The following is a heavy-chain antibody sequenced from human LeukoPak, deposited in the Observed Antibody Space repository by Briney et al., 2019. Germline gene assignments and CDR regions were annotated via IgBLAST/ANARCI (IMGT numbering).Heavy chain of an antibody. CDR3: ARLAMTSVTHSDI. D-gene: IGHD4-17*01. CDR2: ISSTSSYI. J-gene: IGHJ3*02. CDR1: GFTFSSYA. V-gene: IGHV3-21*01. Sequence: PGGSLRLSCAASGFTFSSYAMSWVRQAPGKGLEWVSSISSTSSYIYYADSVKGRFTISRDNAKNSLYLQMNSLRAEDTALYYCARLAMTSVTHSDIWGQGTMVTVSS.